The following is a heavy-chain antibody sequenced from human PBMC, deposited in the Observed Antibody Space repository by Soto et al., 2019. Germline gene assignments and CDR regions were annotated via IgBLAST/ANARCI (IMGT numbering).Heavy chain of an antibody. Sequence: QVQLVESGGGVVQPGRSLRLSCAASGFTFSSYAMHWVRQAPGKGLEWVAVISYDGSNKYYADSVKGRFTISRDNSKNTLYLQMNSLRAEDTAVYYGARDQYSGSYFPAYWGQGTLVTVSS. J-gene: IGHJ4*02. CDR1: GFTFSSYA. CDR3: ARDQYSGSYFPAY. V-gene: IGHV3-30-3*01. D-gene: IGHD1-26*01. CDR2: ISYDGSNK.